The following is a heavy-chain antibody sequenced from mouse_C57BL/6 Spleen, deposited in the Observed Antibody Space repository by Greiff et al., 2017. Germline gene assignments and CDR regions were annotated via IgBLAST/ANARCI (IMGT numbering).Heavy chain of an antibody. Sequence: QVQLQPSGAELVRPGTSVKVSCKASGYAFTNYLIEWVKQRPGQGLEWIGVINPGSGGTNYNEKFKGKATLTADKSSSTAYMQLSSLTSEDSAVYFCAITTVVATNARDYWGQGTSVTVSS. CDR2: INPGSGGT. J-gene: IGHJ4*01. D-gene: IGHD1-1*01. V-gene: IGHV1-54*01. CDR1: GYAFTNYL. CDR3: AITTVVATNARDY.